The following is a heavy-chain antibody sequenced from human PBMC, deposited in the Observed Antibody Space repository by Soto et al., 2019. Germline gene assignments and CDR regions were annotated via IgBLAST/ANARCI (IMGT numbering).Heavy chain of an antibody. J-gene: IGHJ4*02. CDR2: IIPILGIA. Sequence: QVQLVQSGAEVKKPGSSVKVSCKASGGTFSSYTISWVRQAPGQGLEWMGRIIPILGIANYAQKFQGRVTITADNSTSTAYMALSSLRSEDTAVYYCARTYCSGGSCYSGPFDYWGQGTLVTVSS. V-gene: IGHV1-69*02. CDR3: ARTYCSGGSCYSGPFDY. D-gene: IGHD2-15*01. CDR1: GGTFSSYT.